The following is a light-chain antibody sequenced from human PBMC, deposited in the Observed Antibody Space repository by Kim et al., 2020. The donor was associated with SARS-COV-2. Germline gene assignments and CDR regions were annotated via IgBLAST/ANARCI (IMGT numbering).Light chain of an antibody. CDR3: QQYNSRPRT. V-gene: IGKV3-15*01. Sequence: IVLTQSPVPISASPGERATLSCRASQSIDGDLAWYQQRPGQAPRLLIYGTSIRAIGVPARFSVSGSGTEFTLTISSLQSEDFAVYYWQQYNSRPRTFGQGTKVDIK. CDR1: QSIDGD. J-gene: IGKJ1*01. CDR2: GTS.